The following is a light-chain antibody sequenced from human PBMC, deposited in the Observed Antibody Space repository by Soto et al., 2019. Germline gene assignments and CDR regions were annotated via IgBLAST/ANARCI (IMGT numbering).Light chain of an antibody. CDR1: QSVLYTSNNKNC. CDR3: QQHYSTPLT. Sequence: DIVMTQSPDSLAVSLGERATINCKSSQSVLYTSNNKNCLAWYQQKPGQPPKLLIYWASTRAPGVPDRFSGSESGADFTLTISSLQAEDVAVYYWQQHYSTPLTFGGGTKVEIK. J-gene: IGKJ4*01. V-gene: IGKV4-1*01. CDR2: WAS.